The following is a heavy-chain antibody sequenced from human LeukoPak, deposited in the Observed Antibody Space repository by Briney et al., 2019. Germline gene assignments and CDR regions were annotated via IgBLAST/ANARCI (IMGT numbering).Heavy chain of an antibody. CDR1: GYTFTSNY. CDR2: IIPIFGTA. D-gene: IGHD3-10*01. J-gene: IGHJ6*03. Sequence: SVKVSCKASGYTFTSNYMHWVRQAPGQGLEWMGGIIPIFGTANYAQKFQGRVTITADESTSTAYMELSSLRSEDTAVYYCASNEPYYYGSGSYSPYYYYYMDVWGKGTTVTISS. V-gene: IGHV1-69*13. CDR3: ASNEPYYYGSGSYSPYYYYYMDV.